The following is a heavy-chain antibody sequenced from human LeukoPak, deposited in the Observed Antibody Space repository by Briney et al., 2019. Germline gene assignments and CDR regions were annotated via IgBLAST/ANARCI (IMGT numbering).Heavy chain of an antibody. Sequence: GGALRLSCAASGFTFTNHSLGWVRLAPGEGLGWGSTLSDSGASTYYADSVKGRFTISRDNSRNTMYLQMDSLRADDTGVYFCARTPNRDGYSHIDFWGQGALVTVSS. V-gene: IGHV3-23*01. CDR1: GFTFTNHS. CDR2: LSDSGAST. CDR3: ARTPNRDGYSHIDF. J-gene: IGHJ4*02. D-gene: IGHD5-24*01.